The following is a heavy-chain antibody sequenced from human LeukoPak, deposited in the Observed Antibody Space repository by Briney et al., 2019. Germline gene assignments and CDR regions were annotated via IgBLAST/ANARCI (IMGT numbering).Heavy chain of an antibody. V-gene: IGHV1-69*13. J-gene: IGHJ6*02. CDR1: GGTFSSYA. D-gene: IGHD1-26*01. Sequence: VASVKVSCKASGGTFSSYAISWVRQAPGQGLEWMGGIIPIFGTANYAQKFQGRVTITADESTSTAYMELSSLRSEDTAVYYCAVERRELRPLDPKYYYYYGMDVWGQGTTVTVSS. CDR3: AVERRELRPLDPKYYYYYGMDV. CDR2: IIPIFGTA.